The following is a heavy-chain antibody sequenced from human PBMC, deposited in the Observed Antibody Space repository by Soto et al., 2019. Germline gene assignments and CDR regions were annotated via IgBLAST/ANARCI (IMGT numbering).Heavy chain of an antibody. D-gene: IGHD2-15*01. CDR1: GFTFSSYA. Sequence: GGSLRLSCAASGFTFSSYAMSWVRQAPGKGLEWVSAISGSGGSTYYADSVKGRFTISRDNSKNTLYLQMNSLRAEDTAVYYCAKDLSRGYCSGGSCYSDPLFDYWGQGTLATVSS. CDR3: AKDLSRGYCSGGSCYSDPLFDY. V-gene: IGHV3-23*01. CDR2: ISGSGGST. J-gene: IGHJ4*02.